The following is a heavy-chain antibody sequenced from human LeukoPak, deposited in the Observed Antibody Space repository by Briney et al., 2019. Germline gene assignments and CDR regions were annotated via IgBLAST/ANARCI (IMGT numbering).Heavy chain of an antibody. CDR3: ARHHSALNWFDP. V-gene: IGHV4-39*01. J-gene: IGHJ5*02. Sequence: PAETLSLTCTVSGDSITSGTYYWDWTRQAPGKGLEWIGNVYHTGIIYYNPSLESRVTMSVDTSKNQFSLKLNSLTAADTAVYYCARHHSALNWFDPWGQGTLVTVSS. CDR1: GDSITSGTYY. D-gene: IGHD2-15*01. CDR2: VYHTGII.